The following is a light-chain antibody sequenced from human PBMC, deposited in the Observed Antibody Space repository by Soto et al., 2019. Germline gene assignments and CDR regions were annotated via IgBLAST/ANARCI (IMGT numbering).Light chain of an antibody. CDR2: NVS. CDR3: SSYTSSSTYV. CDR1: SSDVGGYNS. J-gene: IGLJ1*01. V-gene: IGLV2-14*01. Sequence: QSVLTQPASVSGSPGQSITISCTGTSSDVGGYNSVSWYQQHPGKAPKLMIYNVSNRPSGVSNRFSGSKSGNTASLTISGLQAEDEADYYSSSYTSSSTYVFGTGTKVTVL.